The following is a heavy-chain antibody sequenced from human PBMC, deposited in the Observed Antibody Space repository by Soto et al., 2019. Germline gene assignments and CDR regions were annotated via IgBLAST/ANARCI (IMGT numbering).Heavy chain of an antibody. CDR3: ARAVVVAANSYYGMDV. CDR1: CGSISRGDYY. J-gene: IGHJ6*02. V-gene: IGHV4-30-4*01. CDR2: IYYSGST. D-gene: IGHD2-15*01. Sequence: QVQLQESGPGLVKPSQTLSLTCTVSCGSISRGDYYWSWIRQPPGQGLEWIGYIYYSGSTYYNPSRKRRVTISVETSKHQSSLKLSSVNAADTAVDDCARAVVVAANSYYGMDVWGQGPTVTACS.